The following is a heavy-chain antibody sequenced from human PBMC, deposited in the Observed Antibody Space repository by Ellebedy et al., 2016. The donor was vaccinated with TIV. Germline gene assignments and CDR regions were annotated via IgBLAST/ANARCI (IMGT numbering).Heavy chain of an antibody. D-gene: IGHD2-21*02. CDR2: IIPIFGTA. CDR1: GGTFSSYA. CDR3: ASAYCGGDCYPFDY. J-gene: IGHJ4*02. V-gene: IGHV1-69*13. Sequence: AASVKVSCKASGGTFSSYAISWVRQAPGQGLEWMGGIIPIFGTANYAQKFQGRVTITADESTSTAYMELSSLRSEDTAVYYCASAYCGGDCYPFDYWGQGTLVTVSS.